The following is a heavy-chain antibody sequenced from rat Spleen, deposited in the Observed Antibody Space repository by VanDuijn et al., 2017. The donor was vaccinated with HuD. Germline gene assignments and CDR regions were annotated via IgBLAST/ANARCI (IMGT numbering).Heavy chain of an antibody. CDR1: GFTFSDYN. Sequence: EVQLVESGGGLVQPGRSLTLSCAASGFTFSDYNMAWVRQAPKKGLEWVATISYDGSSTYYRDAVKGRFTVSRDIAKSTLFLQMDSLRSEDTATYYCTTGTGSPSYWGRGVMVTVSS. V-gene: IGHV5-7*01. CDR3: TTGTGSPSY. CDR2: ISYDGSST. D-gene: IGHD5-1*01. J-gene: IGHJ2*01.